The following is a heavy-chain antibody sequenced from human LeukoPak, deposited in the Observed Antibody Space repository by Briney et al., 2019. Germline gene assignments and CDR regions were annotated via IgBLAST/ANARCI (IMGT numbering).Heavy chain of an antibody. D-gene: IGHD3-10*01. CDR3: ARTYGSGSYFFDI. CDR2: TYYTAST. J-gene: IGHJ3*02. Sequence: SETLSLTCTVSGGSVSSRPHFWAWIRQTPGKGLEWIGTTYYTASTNYNPSLKSRVTISVDTSKNQFSLKLSSVTAADTAVYYCARTYGSGSYFFDIWGQGTMVTVSS. CDR1: GGSVSSRPHF. V-gene: IGHV4-39*07.